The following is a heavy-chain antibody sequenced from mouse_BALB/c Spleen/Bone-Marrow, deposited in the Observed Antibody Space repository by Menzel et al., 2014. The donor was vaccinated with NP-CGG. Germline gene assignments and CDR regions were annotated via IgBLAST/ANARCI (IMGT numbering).Heavy chain of an antibody. J-gene: IGHJ2*01. D-gene: IGHD1-1*01. V-gene: IGHV14-3*02. CDR3: ARIYYYGRGYFDY. CDR1: GFNIKDTY. CDR2: IDPANGNT. Sequence: EVKLMESGAELVKPGASVKLSCTASGFNIKDTYMHWVKQRPEQGPEWIGRIDPANGNTKYDPKFQGKATITADTSSNTAYLQLSSLTSEDTAVYYCARIYYYGRGYFDYWGQGTTLTVSS.